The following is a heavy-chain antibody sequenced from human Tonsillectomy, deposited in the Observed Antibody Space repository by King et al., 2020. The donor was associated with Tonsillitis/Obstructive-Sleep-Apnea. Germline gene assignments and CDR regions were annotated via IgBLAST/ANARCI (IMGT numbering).Heavy chain of an antibody. J-gene: IGHJ4*02. CDR1: GGSFSGYY. CDR3: AREPLD. CDR2: INHSGST. V-gene: IGHV4-34*01. Sequence: VQLQQWGAGLLKPSETLSLTCAVYGGSFSGYYWSWIRQSPGKGLEWIGEINHSGSTNYNPSLKSRVTISVDTSKNQFSLRLNSVTAADTAVYYCAREPLDWGQGTLVTVSS.